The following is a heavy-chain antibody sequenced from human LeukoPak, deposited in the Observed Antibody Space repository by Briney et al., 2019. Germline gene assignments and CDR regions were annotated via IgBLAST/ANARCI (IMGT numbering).Heavy chain of an antibody. D-gene: IGHD3-22*01. CDR3: ARSYYEYYYDSSGYYRPYFDF. CDR2: ISYDGSNK. CDR1: GFTFSSYA. V-gene: IGHV3-30*04. Sequence: GGSLRLSCAASGFTFSSYAMHWVRQAPGKGLEWVAVISYDGSNKYYADSVKGRFTISRDNSKNTLYLQMNSLRAEDTAVYYCARSYYEYYYDSSGYYRPYFDFWGQGTLVTVSS. J-gene: IGHJ4*02.